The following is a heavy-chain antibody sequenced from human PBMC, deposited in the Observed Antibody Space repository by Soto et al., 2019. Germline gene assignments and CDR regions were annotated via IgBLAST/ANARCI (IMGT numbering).Heavy chain of an antibody. CDR3: ARSGYSRSSAAPGPLDY. D-gene: IGHD6-6*01. J-gene: IGHJ4*02. CDR1: GYSFTTYW. CDR2: IDPSDSYS. V-gene: IGHV5-10-1*01. Sequence: GESLKISCKGSGYSFTTYWISWVRQMPGKGLEWMGRIDPSDSYSNYSPSFQGHVTISADKSISTAYQQWSSLKASDTAMYYCARSGYSRSSAAPGPLDYWGQGTLVTVSS.